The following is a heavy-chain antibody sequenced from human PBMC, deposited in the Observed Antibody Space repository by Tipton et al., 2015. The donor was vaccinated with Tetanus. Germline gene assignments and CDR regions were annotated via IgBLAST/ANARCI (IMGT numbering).Heavy chain of an antibody. Sequence: TLSLTCNVSGGSINTGDYYWSWIRQSPGKGLEWIGHVYYSGRTYYNPPLKSRVTISVDTSKNQFSLKLSSVTAADTAIYYCARDPGIASAGLWFDPWGQGTLVTVSS. D-gene: IGHD6-13*01. V-gene: IGHV4-30-4*01. CDR1: GGSINTGDYY. CDR3: ARDPGIASAGLWFDP. CDR2: VYYSGRT. J-gene: IGHJ5*02.